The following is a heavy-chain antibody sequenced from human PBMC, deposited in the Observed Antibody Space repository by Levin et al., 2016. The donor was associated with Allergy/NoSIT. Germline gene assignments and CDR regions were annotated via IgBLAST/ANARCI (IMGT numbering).Heavy chain of an antibody. J-gene: IGHJ4*02. CDR2: LSYHGENK. D-gene: IGHD4-11*01. CDR1: GFTFSTSA. CDR3: ARDLDRRLQWGPYYFAH. V-gene: IGHV3-30*04. Sequence: GGSLRLSCAASGFTFSTSAMHWVRQAPGKGLEWVAGLSYHGENKYYADSVKGRFTISRDNSENTLYLQMNTLRAEDTAIYYCARDLDRRLQWGPYYFAHWGQGTLVTVVL.